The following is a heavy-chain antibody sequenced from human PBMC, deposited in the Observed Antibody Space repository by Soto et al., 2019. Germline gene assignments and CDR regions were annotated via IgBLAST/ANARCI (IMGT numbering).Heavy chain of an antibody. V-gene: IGHV3-33*01. J-gene: IGHJ4*02. Sequence: QVQLVESGGGVVQPGRSLRLSCAASGFTFSSYGMHWVRQAPGKGLEWVAVIWSGGSNENYADSVKGRFTISRDNSKNMLYLKMNSLSAEDTAVYYCARGPGTSYFDYWGQGSLVTVSS. CDR2: IWSGGSNE. CDR3: ARGPGTSYFDY. CDR1: GFTFSSYG. D-gene: IGHD2-2*01.